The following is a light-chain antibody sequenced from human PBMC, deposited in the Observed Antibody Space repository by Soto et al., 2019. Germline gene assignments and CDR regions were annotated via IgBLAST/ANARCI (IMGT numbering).Light chain of an antibody. J-gene: IGKJ4*01. V-gene: IGKV3-11*01. Sequence: EIVLAQSPATLSLSPGDRATLSCRASQSVSSYLAWYQQKPGQAPRLLIYDASNRATGIPARFSGSGSGTDFTLTISSLEPVDFAVYYCQQRSDWPLTFGGGTKVEIK. CDR1: QSVSSY. CDR3: QQRSDWPLT. CDR2: DAS.